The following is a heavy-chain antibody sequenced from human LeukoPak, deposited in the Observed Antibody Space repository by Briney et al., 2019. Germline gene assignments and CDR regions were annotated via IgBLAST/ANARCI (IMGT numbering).Heavy chain of an antibody. Sequence: GESLKISCKGSGYSFTSYWIGWVRQMPGKGLEWMGIIYPGDSDTRYSPSFQGQVTISADKSISTAYLQWSSLKASDTAMYYCARGSSWYEDYYYYMDVWGKGTTVTVSS. J-gene: IGHJ6*03. CDR2: IYPGDSDT. V-gene: IGHV5-51*01. CDR3: ARGSSWYEDYYYYMDV. CDR1: GYSFTSYW. D-gene: IGHD6-13*01.